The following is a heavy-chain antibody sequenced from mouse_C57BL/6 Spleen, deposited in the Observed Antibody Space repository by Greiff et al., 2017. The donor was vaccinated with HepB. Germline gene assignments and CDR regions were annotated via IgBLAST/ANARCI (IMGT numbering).Heavy chain of an antibody. V-gene: IGHV1-18*01. CDR3: ARGLGDGSSYFDV. D-gene: IGHD1-1*01. CDR2: INPNNGGT. Sequence: EVQLQQSGPELVKPGASVKIPCKASGYTFTDYNMDWVKQSHGKSLEWIGDINPNNGGTIYNQKFKGKATLTVDKSSSTAYMELRSLTSEDTAVYYCARGLGDGSSYFDVWGTGTTVTVAS. J-gene: IGHJ1*03. CDR1: GYTFTDYN.